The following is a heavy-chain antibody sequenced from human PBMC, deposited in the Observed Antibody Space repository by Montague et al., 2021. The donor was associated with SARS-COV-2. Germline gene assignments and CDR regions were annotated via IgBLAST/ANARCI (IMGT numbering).Heavy chain of an antibody. V-gene: IGHV4-61*08. Sequence: SETLSLTCTVSGGSIMRSDYYWGWIRQPPGKGLEWIWYMYYSGSTNYNPSLKSRVTLSVDTSKNQLSLKLSSVTAADTAVYYCARDFDYWGQGTLVTVAS. CDR2: MYYSGST. J-gene: IGHJ4*02. CDR1: GGSIMRSDYY. CDR3: ARDFDY.